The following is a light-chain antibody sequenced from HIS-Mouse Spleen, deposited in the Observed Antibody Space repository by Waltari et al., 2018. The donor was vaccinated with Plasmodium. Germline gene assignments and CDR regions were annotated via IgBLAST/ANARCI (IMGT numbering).Light chain of an antibody. J-gene: IGKJ1*01. CDR2: GAS. Sequence: EIVLMQSTGTLSLSPGERATLSCRASQSVSSSYLAWYQQKPGQAPRLLIYGASSRATGIPDRFSGSGSGTDFTLTISRLEPEDFAVYYCQQYGSSGTFGQGTKVEIK. CDR1: QSVSSSY. CDR3: QQYGSSGT. V-gene: IGKV3-20*01.